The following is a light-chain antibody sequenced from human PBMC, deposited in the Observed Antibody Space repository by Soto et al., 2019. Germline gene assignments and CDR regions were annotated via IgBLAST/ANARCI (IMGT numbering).Light chain of an antibody. J-gene: IGLJ2*01. CDR1: SSNIGAGYD. Sequence: QSVLTQPPSVSGAPGQRVTISCTGSSSNIGAGYDVHWYQQLPGTAPKLLIYGNSNRPSGVPDRFSGSKSGTSASLAITGPRAEDEADDDCQSYDSSLRVSVFGGGTKVTVL. CDR2: GNS. CDR3: QSYDSSLRVSV. V-gene: IGLV1-40*01.